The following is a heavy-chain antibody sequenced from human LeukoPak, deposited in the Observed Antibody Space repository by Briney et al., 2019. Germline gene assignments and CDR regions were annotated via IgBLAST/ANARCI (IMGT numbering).Heavy chain of an antibody. CDR2: ISSSSSYI. V-gene: IGHV3-21*01. D-gene: IGHD6-19*01. CDR3: ARDLRSYSSGWYDYYYNYMDV. Sequence: GGSLRLSCAASGFTFSSYSMNWVRQAPAKGLEWVSSISSSSSYIYYADSVKGRFTISRDNAKNSLYLQINSLRAEDTAVYYCARDLRSYSSGWYDYYYNYMDVWGKGTTVTVSS. CDR1: GFTFSSYS. J-gene: IGHJ6*03.